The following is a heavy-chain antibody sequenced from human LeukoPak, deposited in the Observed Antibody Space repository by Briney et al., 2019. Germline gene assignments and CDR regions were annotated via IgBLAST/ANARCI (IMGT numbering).Heavy chain of an antibody. CDR2: INPSGGGT. J-gene: IGHJ6*02. V-gene: IGHV1-46*01. D-gene: IGHD3-10*01. CDR1: GYTFTRYY. CDR3: ARVPSATNEFGDLSV. Sequence: ASVTVSCKASGYTFTRYYIHWVRQAPGQGLEWMGIINPSGGGTSYAQKFQGRITVTRDTSTTTVYMDLSSLRSEDTAVYYCARVPSATNEFGDLSVWGQGTTVTVSS.